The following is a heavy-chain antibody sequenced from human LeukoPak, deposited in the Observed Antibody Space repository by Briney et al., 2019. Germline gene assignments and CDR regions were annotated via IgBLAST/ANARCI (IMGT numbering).Heavy chain of an antibody. V-gene: IGHV4-38-2*02. Sequence: SETLSLTCAVSGYSISSGYYWGWIRQPPGKGLEWIGSIYHSGSTYYNPSLKSRVTMSVDTSKNQFSLKLSSVTAADTAVYYCARERFNYDLLHYFDYWGQGTLVTVSS. CDR1: GYSISSGYY. CDR3: ARERFNYDLLHYFDY. CDR2: IYHSGST. D-gene: IGHD3-16*01. J-gene: IGHJ4*02.